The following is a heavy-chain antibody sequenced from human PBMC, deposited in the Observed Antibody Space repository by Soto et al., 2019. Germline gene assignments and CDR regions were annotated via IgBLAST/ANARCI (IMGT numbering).Heavy chain of an antibody. D-gene: IGHD2-21*01. CDR1: GYSFVRYW. Sequence: EVQLVQSGAEVKKAGESLKISCQGSGYSFVRYWIAWVRQMPGKGLEWMGSIYPGDSDTTNSPSFQGQVTMSVEKSITTVYLQWSSLKASDTAMYYCARTDGYEIEYWGQGTLVTVSS. CDR2: IYPGDSDT. CDR3: ARTDGYEIEY. J-gene: IGHJ4*02. V-gene: IGHV5-51*01.